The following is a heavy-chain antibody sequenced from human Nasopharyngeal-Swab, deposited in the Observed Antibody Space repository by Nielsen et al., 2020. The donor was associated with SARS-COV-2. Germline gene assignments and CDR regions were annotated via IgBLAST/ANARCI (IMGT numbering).Heavy chain of an antibody. CDR3: ARDSGYCSGGSCYSDYFDY. V-gene: IGHV3-33*01. Sequence: SLRLSCAASGFTFSSYGMHWVRQAPGKGLEWVAVIWYDGSNKYYADSVKGRFTISRDNSKNTLYLQMNSLRAEDTAVYYCARDSGYCSGGSCYSDYFDYWGQGTLVTVSS. CDR1: GFTFSSYG. CDR2: IWYDGSNK. D-gene: IGHD2-15*01. J-gene: IGHJ4*02.